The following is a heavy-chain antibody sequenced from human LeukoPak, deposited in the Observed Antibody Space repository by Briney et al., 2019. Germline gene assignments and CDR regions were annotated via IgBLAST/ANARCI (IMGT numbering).Heavy chain of an antibody. J-gene: IGHJ4*02. CDR2: IYHSGST. Sequence: SETLSLTCAVSGXSISSSNGWSWVRQPPGKGLEWIGEIYHSGSTNYNPSLKSRVTISVDKSKNQFSLKLSSVTAADTAVYYCASSGYYGKPFDYWGQGTLVTVSS. V-gene: IGHV4-4*02. D-gene: IGHD3-22*01. CDR1: GXSISSSNG. CDR3: ASSGYYGKPFDY.